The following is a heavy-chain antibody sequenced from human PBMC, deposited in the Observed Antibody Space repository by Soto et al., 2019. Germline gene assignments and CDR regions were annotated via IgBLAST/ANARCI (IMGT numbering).Heavy chain of an antibody. J-gene: IGHJ4*02. CDR2: IYYSGST. Sequence: QLQLQESGPGLVKPSETLSLTCTVSGGSISSSSYYWGWIRQPPGKGLEWIGSIYYSGSTYYNPSLKRRVTISVDTSKNQFPLKLSSVTAADTAVYYCARQAPGYYYDSSGLSWGQGTLVTVSS. CDR3: ARQAPGYYYDSSGLS. D-gene: IGHD3-22*01. V-gene: IGHV4-39*01. CDR1: GGSISSSSYY.